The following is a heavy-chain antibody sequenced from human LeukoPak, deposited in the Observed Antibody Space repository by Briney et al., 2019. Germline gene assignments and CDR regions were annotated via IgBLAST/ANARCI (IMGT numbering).Heavy chain of an antibody. CDR1: GFTFSAYA. CDR2: ISSNGGSS. Sequence: GGSLRLSCSASGFTFSAYAMYWVRQAPGKGLEYVSGISSNGGSSFYADSVKGRFTISRDNSKNTLYLQMSSLRAEDTAVYYCVKITSVTGGDCWGQGTRHTVSS. D-gene: IGHD1-1*01. CDR3: VKITSVTGGDC. V-gene: IGHV3-64D*09. J-gene: IGHJ4*02.